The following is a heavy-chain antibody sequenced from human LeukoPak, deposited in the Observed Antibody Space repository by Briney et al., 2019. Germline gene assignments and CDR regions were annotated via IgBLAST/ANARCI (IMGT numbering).Heavy chain of an antibody. CDR3: ARGQYGGNRFFDQ. D-gene: IGHD4/OR15-4a*01. CDR1: GYAFSSSE. CDR2: MHPNSGKT. V-gene: IGHV1-8*02. Sequence: GASVKVSCKTAGYAFSSSEINWVRQAPGQGLEWVGWMHPNSGKTGSAHKFQGRVTMTRDTSTSTAYMEPSSLTSEDTAVFYCARGQYGGNRFFDQWGQGTLIIVSP. J-gene: IGHJ4*02.